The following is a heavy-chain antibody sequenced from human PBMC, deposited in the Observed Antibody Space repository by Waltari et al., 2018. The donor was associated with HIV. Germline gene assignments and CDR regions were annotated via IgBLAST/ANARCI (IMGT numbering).Heavy chain of an antibody. CDR3: AKFTSCRGNTCSYGMQV. J-gene: IGHJ6*02. CDR1: GFTFSSYY. Sequence: EEQLVESGGGLVKPGGSLRLSCAVSGFTFSSYYMTWVRQAPGKGLEWVSYISSSGDYIYYADSVKGRFTISRDNANNSLFLQMSSLRAEDTAVYYCAKFTSCRGNTCSYGMQVWGQGTTVIVS. D-gene: IGHD2-2*01. CDR2: ISSSGDYI. V-gene: IGHV3-21*06.